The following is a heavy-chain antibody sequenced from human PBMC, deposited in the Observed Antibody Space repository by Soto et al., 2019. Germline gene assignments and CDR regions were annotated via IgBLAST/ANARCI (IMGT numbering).Heavy chain of an antibody. D-gene: IGHD2-2*01. Sequence: ASVKVSCKASGYTFTSYGISWVRQAPGQGLEWMGWISAYNGNTNYAQKLQGRVTMTTDTSTSTAYMELRSLRSDDTAVYYCARDGCSSTSCYDAFDIWGQGTMVTVSS. CDR1: GYTFTSYG. J-gene: IGHJ3*02. V-gene: IGHV1-18*01. CDR3: ARDGCSSTSCYDAFDI. CDR2: ISAYNGNT.